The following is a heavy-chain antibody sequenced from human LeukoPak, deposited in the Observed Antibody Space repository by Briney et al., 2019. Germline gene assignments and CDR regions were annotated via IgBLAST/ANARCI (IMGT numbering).Heavy chain of an antibody. CDR2: IFQSGST. CDR1: GGSISSGDYS. D-gene: IGHD1-14*01. V-gene: IGHV4-30-2*01. J-gene: IGHJ4*02. Sequence: SETLSLTCAVSGGSISSGDYSWGWIRQPPGKGLEWIGYIFQSGSTYYNPSLKSQVTLSVDRSKNQFSLKLSSVTAADTAVYYCASTGPVLGFDYWGQGTLVTVSS. CDR3: ASTGPVLGFDY.